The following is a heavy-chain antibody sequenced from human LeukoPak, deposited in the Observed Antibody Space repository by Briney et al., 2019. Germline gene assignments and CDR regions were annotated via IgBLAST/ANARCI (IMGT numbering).Heavy chain of an antibody. D-gene: IGHD4-23*01. Sequence: ASVKVSCKASGYTFTGYYMHWVRQAPGQGLEWMGWINPNSGGTNYAQKFQGRVTTTRDTSISTAYMELSRLRSDDTAVYYCARGGRNYGGNPHSRLLEYYYYYYMDVWGKGTTVTVSS. CDR2: INPNSGGT. V-gene: IGHV1-2*02. CDR1: GYTFTGYY. J-gene: IGHJ6*03. CDR3: ARGGRNYGGNPHSRLLEYYYYYYMDV.